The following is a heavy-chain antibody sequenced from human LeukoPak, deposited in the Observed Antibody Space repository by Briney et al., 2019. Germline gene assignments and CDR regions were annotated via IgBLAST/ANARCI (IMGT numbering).Heavy chain of an antibody. CDR2: IYYRGST. D-gene: IGHD6-19*01. CDR1: GGSISSYY. Sequence: SETLSLTCTVSGGSISSYYWNWIRQPPGKGLEWIGYIYYRGSTIYNPSLKSRVTISLDTSQNQFSLKLSSVTAADTAIYYCASASSGWYDAFDIWGQGTMVTVSS. J-gene: IGHJ3*02. CDR3: ASASSGWYDAFDI. V-gene: IGHV4-59*01.